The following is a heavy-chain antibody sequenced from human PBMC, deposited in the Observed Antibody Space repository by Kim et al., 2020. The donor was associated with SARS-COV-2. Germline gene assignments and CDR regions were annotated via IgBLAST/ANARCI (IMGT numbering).Heavy chain of an antibody. J-gene: IGHJ4*02. CDR1: GFTFSSYA. CDR2: ISGSGGST. V-gene: IGHV3-23*01. D-gene: IGHD6-6*01. CDR3: AKGTFTYSSSPWAY. Sequence: GGSLRRSCAASGFTFSSYAMSWVRQAPGKGLEWVSAISGSGGSTYYADSVKGRFTISRDNSKNTLYLQMNSLRAEDTAVYYCAKGTFTYSSSPWAYWGQGTLVTVSS.